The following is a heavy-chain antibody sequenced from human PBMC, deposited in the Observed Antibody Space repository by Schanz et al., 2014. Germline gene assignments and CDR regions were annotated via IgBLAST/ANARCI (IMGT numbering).Heavy chain of an antibody. Sequence: QVHLVESGGGVVQPGGSLRLSCAASGFIFRTYSMHWVRQAPGKGLEWVAFIHYDGTYKYYADSVKGRFTISRDNSENTLYLQMISLRAEDTAVYYCAKLDGYAYGSMGQEYFDYWGQGTLVAVSS. CDR1: GFIFRTYS. V-gene: IGHV3-30*02. D-gene: IGHD5-18*01. CDR3: AKLDGYAYGSMGQEYFDY. J-gene: IGHJ4*02. CDR2: IHYDGTYK.